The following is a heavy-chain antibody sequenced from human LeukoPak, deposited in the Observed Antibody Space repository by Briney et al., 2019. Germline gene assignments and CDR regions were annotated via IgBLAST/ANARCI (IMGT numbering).Heavy chain of an antibody. D-gene: IGHD6-13*01. CDR3: AKGLSSRGTAPTI. V-gene: IGHV3-33*06. CDR1: GFTFSSYG. CDR2: IWFDGNNK. J-gene: IGHJ3*02. Sequence: PGRSLRLSCAASGFTFSSYGMHWVRQAPGKGLEWVAVIWFDGNNKYYADSVKGRFTISRDNSKNTLYLQMNSLRAEDTAIYYCAKGLSSRGTAPTIWGQGTMVTVSS.